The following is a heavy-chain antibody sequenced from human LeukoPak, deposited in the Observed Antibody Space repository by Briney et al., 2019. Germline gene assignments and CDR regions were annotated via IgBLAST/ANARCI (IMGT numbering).Heavy chain of an antibody. J-gene: IGHJ5*02. D-gene: IGHD2-2*01. V-gene: IGHV4-4*07. CDR1: GGSISSYY. CDR2: IYTSGST. CDR3: AREGGYCSSTSCPLDAFDP. Sequence: SETLSPTCTVSGGSISSYYWSWIRQPAGRGLEWIGRIYTSGSTNYNPSLKSRVTMSVDTSKNQFSLKLSSVTAADTAVYYCAREGGYCSSTSCPLDAFDPWGQGTLVTVSS.